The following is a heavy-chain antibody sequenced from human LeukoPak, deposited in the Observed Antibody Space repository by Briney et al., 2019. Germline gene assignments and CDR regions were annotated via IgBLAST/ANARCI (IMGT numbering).Heavy chain of an antibody. CDR3: ARDVDSRFDY. CDR2: IYYSGST. J-gene: IGHJ4*02. Sequence: SETLSLTCTVSGGSISSYYWSWLRQPPGKGLEWIGYIYYSGSTNYNPSLKSRVTISVDTSKNQFSLKLSSVTAADTAVYYCARDVDSRFDYWGQGTLVTVSS. CDR1: GGSISSYY. V-gene: IGHV4-59*01. D-gene: IGHD5-12*01.